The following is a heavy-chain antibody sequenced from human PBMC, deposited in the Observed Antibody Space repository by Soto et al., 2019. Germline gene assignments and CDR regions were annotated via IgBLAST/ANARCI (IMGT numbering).Heavy chain of an antibody. CDR2: IRSKANNYAT. Sequence: GGSLRLSCAASGFTSSGSAMHWVRQAFGKGLEWVGRIRSKANNYATAYAASVKGRFTISRDDSKNTAYLQMNSLKTEDTAVYYCTIYLGDTWNYRNYFDYWGQGTLVTVSS. D-gene: IGHD1-7*01. V-gene: IGHV3-73*01. J-gene: IGHJ4*02. CDR3: TIYLGDTWNYRNYFDY. CDR1: GFTSSGSA.